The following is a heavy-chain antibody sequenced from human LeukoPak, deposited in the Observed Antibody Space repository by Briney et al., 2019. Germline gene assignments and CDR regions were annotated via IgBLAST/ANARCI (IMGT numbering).Heavy chain of an antibody. CDR1: GFTFGDYA. V-gene: IGHV3-49*03. D-gene: IGHD3-22*01. J-gene: IGHJ5*02. CDR2: IRSKAYGGTT. CDR3: VTGGHYAGS. Sequence: GGSLRLSCTASGFTFGDYAMSWFRQAPGKGLEWVGFIRSKAYGGTTEYAASVKGRFTISRDDSKSIAYLQMNSLRAEDTAVYYCVTGGHYAGSWGQGSLVTVSS.